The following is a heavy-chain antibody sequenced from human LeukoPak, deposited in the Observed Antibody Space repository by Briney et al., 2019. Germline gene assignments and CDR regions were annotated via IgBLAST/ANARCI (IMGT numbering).Heavy chain of an antibody. J-gene: IGHJ3*02. CDR1: GFTFSSYA. Sequence: GGSLRLSCAASGFTFSSYAMSWVRQAPGKGLEWVSAISGSGGSTYYADSVKGRFTTSRDNSKNTLYLQMNSLRAEDTAVYYCAKFYSKGSDAFDIWGQGTMVTVSS. CDR3: AKFYSKGSDAFDI. CDR2: ISGSGGST. D-gene: IGHD2-15*01. V-gene: IGHV3-23*01.